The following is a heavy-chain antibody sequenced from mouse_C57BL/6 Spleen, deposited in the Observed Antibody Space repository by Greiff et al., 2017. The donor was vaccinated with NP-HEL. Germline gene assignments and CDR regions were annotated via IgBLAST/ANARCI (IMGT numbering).Heavy chain of an antibody. J-gene: IGHJ3*01. V-gene: IGHV1-69*01. D-gene: IGHD2-5*01. CDR1: GYTFTSYW. CDR2: IDPSDSYT. CDR3: ARSPYYSNSAWFAY. Sequence: QVQLKQPGAELVMPGASVKLSCKASGYTFTSYWMHWVKQRPGQGLEWIGEIDPSDSYTNYNQKFKGKSTLTVDKSSSTAYMQLSSLTSEDSAVYYCARSPYYSNSAWFAYWGQGTLVTVSA.